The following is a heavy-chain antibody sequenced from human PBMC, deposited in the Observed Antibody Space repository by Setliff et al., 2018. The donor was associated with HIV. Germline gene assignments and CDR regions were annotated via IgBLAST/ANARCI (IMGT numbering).Heavy chain of an antibody. D-gene: IGHD3-3*01. CDR3: VRDPGGIFDAFDV. Sequence: PGGSLRLSCVGSGFTFNGYAMNWVRQAPGKGLEWVSYISSSSSSIYYGDSVKGRFTISRDNAKNSLDLEMHGLTDEDTAVYYCVRDPGGIFDAFDVWGQGTMVTVSS. CDR2: ISSSSSSI. CDR1: GFTFNGYA. V-gene: IGHV3-48*02. J-gene: IGHJ3*01.